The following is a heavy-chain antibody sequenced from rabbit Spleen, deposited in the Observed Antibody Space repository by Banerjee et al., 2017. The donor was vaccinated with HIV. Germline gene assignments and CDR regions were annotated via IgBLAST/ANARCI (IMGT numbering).Heavy chain of an antibody. D-gene: IGHD6-1*01. CDR1: GFDFSSNA. CDR2: IYAGSGGAI. CDR3: ARDDGSYDYIDGYFNL. J-gene: IGHJ4*01. Sequence: QSLEESGGDLVKPGASLTLTCKASGFDFSSNAMCWVRQAPGKGLEWIGCIYAGSGGAIYYASWAKGRFTISKSSSTTVTLQLSSLTAADTATYFCARDDGSYDYIDGYFNLWGPGTLVTVS. V-gene: IGHV1S40*01.